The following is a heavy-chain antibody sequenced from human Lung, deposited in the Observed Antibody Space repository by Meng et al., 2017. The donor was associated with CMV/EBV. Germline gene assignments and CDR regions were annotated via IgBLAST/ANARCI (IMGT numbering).Heavy chain of an antibody. Sequence: GESLKISCAASGFTFSNAWMSWVRQAPGKGLEWVAFIRHDGSNKFYGDSVRGRFTISRDNSKNTLYVQMNSLRVEETAMYYCAKDQLLFGGPNAYFDDWGQGTLVTVSS. CDR2: IRHDGSNK. CDR1: GFTFSNAW. CDR3: AKDQLLFGGPNAYFDD. J-gene: IGHJ4*02. D-gene: IGHD3-16*01. V-gene: IGHV3-30*02.